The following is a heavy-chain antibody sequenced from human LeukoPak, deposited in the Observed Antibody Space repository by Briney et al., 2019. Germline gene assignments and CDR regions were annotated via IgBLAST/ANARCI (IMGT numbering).Heavy chain of an antibody. CDR3: ARDDSWAFDI. CDR2: ISSGSGSSI. J-gene: IGHJ3*02. CDR1: VCTFRSYS. Sequence: GGSLRLSCAACVCTFRSYSWNWVRQAPGKGLEWVSYISSGSGSSIYYADSVKGRLSISRDNAKNSLYLQMNSLRDEDTAVYHCARDDSWAFDIWGQGAMVTVSS. V-gene: IGHV3-48*02. D-gene: IGHD2-15*01.